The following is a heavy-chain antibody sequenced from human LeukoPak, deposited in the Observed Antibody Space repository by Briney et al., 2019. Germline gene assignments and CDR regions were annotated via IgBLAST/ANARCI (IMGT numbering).Heavy chain of an antibody. D-gene: IGHD4-17*01. V-gene: IGHV4-34*01. CDR3: TRMTTGHDY. CDR1: GVSFDDYY. CDR2: INHSGYT. J-gene: IGHJ4*02. Sequence: SETLSRTCAVSGVSFDDYYWAWVRQTPGKGLEWIGEINHSGYTNDSPSLKSRVTLSIDTSKKQFSLNLRSVTVADAGIYYCTRMTTGHDYWGQGTLVTVSS.